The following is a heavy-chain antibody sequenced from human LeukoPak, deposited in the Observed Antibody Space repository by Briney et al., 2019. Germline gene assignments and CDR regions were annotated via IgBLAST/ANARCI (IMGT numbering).Heavy chain of an antibody. CDR1: GFTISSYG. CDR3: AKDGEVSNSYYYYMDV. CDR2: IRYDGSNK. Sequence: GGSLRLSCAASGFTISSYGMHWVRQAPGKGLEWVAFIRYDGSNKYYADSVKGRFTISRDNSKNTLYLQMNSLRAEDTAVYYCAKDGEVSNSYYYYMDVWGKGTTVAVSS. J-gene: IGHJ6*03. V-gene: IGHV3-30*02. D-gene: IGHD3-10*01.